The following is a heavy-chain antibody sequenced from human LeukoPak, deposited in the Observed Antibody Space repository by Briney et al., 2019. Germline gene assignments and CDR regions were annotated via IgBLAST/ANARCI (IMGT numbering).Heavy chain of an antibody. J-gene: IGHJ5*02. CDR1: GGSISSYY. V-gene: IGHV4-59*01. CDR3: ARNRWFDP. CDR2: IYYSGST. Sequence: SETLSPTWTVSGGSISSYYWSWIRQPPGKGLEWIGYIYYSGSTNYNPSLKSRVTISVDTSKNQFSLKLSSVTAADTAVYYCARNRWFDPWGQGTLVTVSS.